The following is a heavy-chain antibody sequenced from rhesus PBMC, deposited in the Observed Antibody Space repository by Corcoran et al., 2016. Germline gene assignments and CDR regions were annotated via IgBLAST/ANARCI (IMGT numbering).Heavy chain of an antibody. D-gene: IGHD4-23*01. CDR2: IHCSSGIP. CDR3: AREPEYSNYVHH. J-gene: IGHJ4*01. Sequence: QVQLQESGPGLVKPSETLSLTCAVSGYSISSDSWSWIRQPPGKVLECIGCIHCSSGIPYNNPSLKSRVTISTATSKNQFSLKLNSLTAEDTAFYYCAREPEYSNYVHHWGQGVLVTVSS. V-gene: IGHV4-147*01. CDR1: GYSISSDS.